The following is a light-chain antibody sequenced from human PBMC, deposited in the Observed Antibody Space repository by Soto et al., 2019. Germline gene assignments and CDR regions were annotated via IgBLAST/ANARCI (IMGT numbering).Light chain of an antibody. V-gene: IGKV1-5*01. CDR3: QKYNSYPIT. CDR1: QSISSC. J-gene: IGKJ5*01. Sequence: DIQMPQSPSTLSASVVYIVTITFPASQSISSCVALYQQTPGKAPKLLIYDASRLESGVPSRCSGSGSGTEFTLTISSLQPDDFATYYCQKYNSYPITCGQGTRLEIK. CDR2: DAS.